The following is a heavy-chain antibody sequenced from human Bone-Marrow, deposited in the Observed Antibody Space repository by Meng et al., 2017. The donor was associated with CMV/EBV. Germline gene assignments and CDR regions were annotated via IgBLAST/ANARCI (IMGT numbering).Heavy chain of an antibody. CDR1: GYTFTSYD. J-gene: IGHJ6*02. D-gene: IGHD3-9*01. CDR2: IIPILGIA. CDR3: ARGPLSLTGYYSRRYYYGMDV. V-gene: IGHV1-69*04. Sequence: SVKVSCKASGYTFTSYDINWVRQATGQGLEWMGRIIPILGIANYAQKFQGRVTITADKSTSTAYMELSSLRSEDTAVYYCARGPLSLTGYYSRRYYYGMDVWGQGTTVTVSS.